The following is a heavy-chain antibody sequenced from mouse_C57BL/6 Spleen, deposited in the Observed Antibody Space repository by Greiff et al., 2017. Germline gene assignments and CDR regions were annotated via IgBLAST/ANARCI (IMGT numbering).Heavy chain of an antibody. D-gene: IGHD2-4*01. CDR2: IDPSDSDT. CDR1: GYTFTSYW. J-gene: IGHJ4*01. CDR3: SRVYDYYSYAMDY. Sequence: QVQLQQPGAELVRPGSSVKLSCKASGYTFTSYWMHWVKQRPIQGLEWIGNIDPSDSDTHYNQKFKDKATLTVDKSSSTAYMQLSSLTSEDSAVYYCSRVYDYYSYAMDYWGQGTSVTVSS. V-gene: IGHV1-52*01.